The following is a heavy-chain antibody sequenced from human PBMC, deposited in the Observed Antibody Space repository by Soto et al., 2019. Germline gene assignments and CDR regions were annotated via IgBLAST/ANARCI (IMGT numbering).Heavy chain of an antibody. Sequence: SVQVYFKASGYTFTSYGISWVRQAPGQGLEWMGWISAYNGNTNNAQKLQGRVTMTTDTSTSTAYMELRSLRSDDTAVYYCARRSIAARGPFDYWGQGTLVTVPQ. CDR1: GYTFTSYG. D-gene: IGHD6-6*01. CDR2: ISAYNGNT. J-gene: IGHJ4*02. CDR3: ARRSIAARGPFDY. V-gene: IGHV1-18*01.